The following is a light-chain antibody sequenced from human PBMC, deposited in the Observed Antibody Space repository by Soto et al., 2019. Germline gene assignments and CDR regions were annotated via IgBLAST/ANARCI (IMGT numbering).Light chain of an antibody. CDR3: SSYTTRNTVL. V-gene: IGLV2-14*01. J-gene: IGLJ2*01. Sequence: QSALTQPASVSGSPGQSITISCTGTSSDVGGYSYVSWYQQHPGRAPKLMIYEVSNRPSGVSNRFSGSKSGNTASLTISGPQAEDEADYYCSSYTTRNTVLFRGGTQLTVL. CDR2: EVS. CDR1: SSDVGGYSY.